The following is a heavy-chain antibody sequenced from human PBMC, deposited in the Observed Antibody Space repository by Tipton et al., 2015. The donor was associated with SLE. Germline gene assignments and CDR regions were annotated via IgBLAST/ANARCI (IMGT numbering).Heavy chain of an antibody. V-gene: IGHV4-59*08. D-gene: IGHD5-18*01. CDR3: ARQGEYSHSSGFWFDP. CDR2: IYYSGST. CDR1: GGSIGDYY. Sequence: TLSLTCSVSGGSIGDYYWNWIRQPPGKGLEWIGYIYYSGSTNYNPSLKSRVTMSVDTSKNQISLKLSSVTAADTAVYYCARQGEYSHSSGFWFDPWGQGTLVTVSS. J-gene: IGHJ5*02.